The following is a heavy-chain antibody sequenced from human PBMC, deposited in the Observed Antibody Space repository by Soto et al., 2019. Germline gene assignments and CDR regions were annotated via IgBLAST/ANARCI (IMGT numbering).Heavy chain of an antibody. Sequence: QVQLVESGGGLVKPGGSLRLACAASGFTFSDYYMSWVRQAPGKGLEGVSFISLGDSYKKTADSVKGRFTISRDNAQNALYLQMNSLRAEDTGLYYCVRESRTDEDGYDARGYYFYYWGQGTLVTVSS. CDR3: VRESRTDEDGYDARGYYFYY. CDR2: ISLGDSYK. D-gene: IGHD5-12*01. V-gene: IGHV3-11*06. CDR1: GFTFSDYY. J-gene: IGHJ4*02.